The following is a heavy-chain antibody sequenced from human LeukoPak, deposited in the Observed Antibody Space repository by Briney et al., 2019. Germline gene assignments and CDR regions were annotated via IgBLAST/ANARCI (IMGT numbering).Heavy chain of an antibody. Sequence: GESLKISCKGSEYSFTNCWIGWVRQMPGKGLEWMGVIYPGDSETRYSPSFQGQVTISADKSISTAYLQWSSLKASDTAMYYCARHRIHVDIVATITPSDWYYYMDVWGKGTTVTVSS. D-gene: IGHD5-12*01. CDR2: IYPGDSET. J-gene: IGHJ6*03. CDR1: EYSFTNCW. CDR3: ARHRIHVDIVATITPSDWYYYMDV. V-gene: IGHV5-51*01.